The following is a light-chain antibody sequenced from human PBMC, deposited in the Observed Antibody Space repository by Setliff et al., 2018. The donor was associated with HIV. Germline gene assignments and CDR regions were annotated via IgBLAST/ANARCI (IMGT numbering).Light chain of an antibody. Sequence: QSVLTQPASVSGPPGQSITISCTGTNSDVGGYNYVSWYQQHPGKVPKLMIYEVTNRPSGVSNRFSGSKSDNTASLTISGLQAEDEADYYCSSYAGSKTFDVFGTGTKVTVL. CDR1: NSDVGGYNY. V-gene: IGLV2-14*01. CDR2: EVT. CDR3: SSYAGSKTFDV. J-gene: IGLJ1*01.